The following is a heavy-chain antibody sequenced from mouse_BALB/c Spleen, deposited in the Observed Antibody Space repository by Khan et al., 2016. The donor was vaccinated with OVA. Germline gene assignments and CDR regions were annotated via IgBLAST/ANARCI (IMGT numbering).Heavy chain of an antibody. J-gene: IGHJ3*01. CDR2: INTYTGEA. Sequence: QIQLVQSGPELKKPGETVKISCKASGYTLTNYGMNWVKQAPGKGLKWMGWINTYTGEATYADDFTGRFAFSLETSASTAYLQINNLKNEDTATDFCSRSNGNYWFAYWGQGTLVTVSA. CDR1: GYTLTNYG. V-gene: IGHV9-3-1*01. D-gene: IGHD2-1*01. CDR3: SRSNGNYWFAY.